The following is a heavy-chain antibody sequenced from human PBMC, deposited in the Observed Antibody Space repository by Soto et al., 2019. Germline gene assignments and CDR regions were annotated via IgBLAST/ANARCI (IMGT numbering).Heavy chain of an antibody. CDR1: GFSFSTSGVG. Sequence: QITLKESGPTLVKPTQTLTLTCTFSGFSFSTSGVGVGWIRQPTGKALEWLALIYWDEDKRYRPSLRSRLTITKDTSKNQVVLTMTNMDPVDTATYYCVSGSFPNWFDPWGQGTLVTVSS. J-gene: IGHJ5*02. CDR3: VSGSFPNWFDP. CDR2: IYWDEDK. D-gene: IGHD3-10*01. V-gene: IGHV2-5*02.